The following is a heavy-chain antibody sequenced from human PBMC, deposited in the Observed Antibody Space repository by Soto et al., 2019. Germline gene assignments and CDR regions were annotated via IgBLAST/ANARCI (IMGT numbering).Heavy chain of an antibody. V-gene: IGHV3-30-3*01. CDR2: ISYDGSNK. CDR1: GFTFSSYA. CDR3: ARDHIVGATTVPSGY. Sequence: PWGALKLSCAASGFTFSSYAMHWVGQAPGKGLEWVAVISYDGSNKYYADSVKCLFTISRDNSKNTLYLQMNSLRAEDTAVYYCARDHIVGATTVPSGYWGQGTLVTVSS. J-gene: IGHJ4*02. D-gene: IGHD1-26*01.